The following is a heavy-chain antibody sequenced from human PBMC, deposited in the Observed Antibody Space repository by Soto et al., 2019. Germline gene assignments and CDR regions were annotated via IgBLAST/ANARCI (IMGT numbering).Heavy chain of an antibody. V-gene: IGHV1-69*06. D-gene: IGHD5-18*01. Sequence: SVKVSCKASGGTFSSYAISWVRQAPGQGLEWMGGIIPIFGTANYAQKFQGRVTITADKSTSTAYMELSSLRSEDTAVFYCARAAMVYYYYYGMDVWGQGTTVTVSS. CDR2: IIPIFGTA. CDR3: ARAAMVYYYYYGMDV. J-gene: IGHJ6*02. CDR1: GGTFSSYA.